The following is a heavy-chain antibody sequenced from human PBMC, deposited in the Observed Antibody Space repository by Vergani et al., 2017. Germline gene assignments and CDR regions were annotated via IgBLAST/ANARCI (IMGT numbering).Heavy chain of an antibody. J-gene: IGHJ4*02. CDR2: INSDGSST. V-gene: IGHV3-74*01. CDR1: GFTFSSYW. D-gene: IGHD6-6*01. CDR3: ARGEYSSSPFDY. Sequence: EVQLVESGGGLVQPGGSLRLSCAASGFTFSSYWMHWVRHAPGKGLVWVSRINSDGSSTSYADSVKGLFTISRDNAKNTLYLQMNSLRAEDTAVYYCARGEYSSSPFDYWGQGTLVTVSS.